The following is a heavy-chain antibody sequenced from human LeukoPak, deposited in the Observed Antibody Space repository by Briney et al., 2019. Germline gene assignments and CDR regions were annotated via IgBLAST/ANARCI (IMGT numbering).Heavy chain of an antibody. CDR2: IYSDGTT. V-gene: IGHV3-53*01. D-gene: IGHD3-10*01. CDR3: ARAGYYSGSGDSGEIDF. J-gene: IGHJ4*02. Sequence: GGSLRLSCPVSGLTVGSNYMSWVRQAPGKGLEWVSLIYSDGTTYYADSVKGRFGISRDNSKNTVYLQMNSLRAEDTAMYYCARAGYYSGSGDSGEIDFWGQGTLVTVSS. CDR1: GLTVGSNY.